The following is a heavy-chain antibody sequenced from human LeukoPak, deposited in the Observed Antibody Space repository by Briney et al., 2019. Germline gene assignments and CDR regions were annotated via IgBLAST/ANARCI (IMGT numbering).Heavy chain of an antibody. CDR1: GFTFSSYG. Sequence: PGGSLRLSCVASGFTFSSYGMHWVRQAPGKGLEWVAFIRYDGSNEHFADSVKGRFTISRDNSANTLYLQMNNLRAEDTAVYYCAKRVAEESSSWYIDMWGQGTMVSVSS. D-gene: IGHD6-13*01. V-gene: IGHV3-30*02. CDR3: AKRVAEESSSWYIDM. J-gene: IGHJ3*02. CDR2: IRYDGSNE.